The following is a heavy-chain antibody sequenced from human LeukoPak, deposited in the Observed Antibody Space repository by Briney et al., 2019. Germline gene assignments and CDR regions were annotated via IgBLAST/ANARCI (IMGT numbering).Heavy chain of an antibody. CDR2: FDPEDGET. Sequence: GASVKVSCKVSGYTLTELSMHWVRQAPGKGLEWMGGFDPEDGETIYAQKFQGRVTMTEDTSTDTAYMELSSLRSEDTAVYYCARGLAYSGYEGCDYWGQGTLVTVSS. V-gene: IGHV1-24*01. CDR1: GYTLTELS. CDR3: ARGLAYSGYEGCDY. D-gene: IGHD5-12*01. J-gene: IGHJ4*02.